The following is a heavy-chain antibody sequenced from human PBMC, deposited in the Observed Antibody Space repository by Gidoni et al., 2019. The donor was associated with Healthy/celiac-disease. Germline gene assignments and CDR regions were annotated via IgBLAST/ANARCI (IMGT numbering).Heavy chain of an antibody. V-gene: IGHV1-69*01. CDR2: IIPIFGTA. CDR3: ARAPKRTEIGYCTNGVCYKDYYYGMDV. CDR1: GGTFSSYA. J-gene: IGHJ6*02. Sequence: QVQLVQSGAEVKKPGSSVKVSCQASGGTFSSYAISRVRQAPGQGLEWMGGIIPIFGTANYAQKFQGRVTITADESTSTAYMELSSLRSEDTAVYYCARAPKRTEIGYCTNGVCYKDYYYGMDVWGQGTTVTVSS. D-gene: IGHD2-8*01.